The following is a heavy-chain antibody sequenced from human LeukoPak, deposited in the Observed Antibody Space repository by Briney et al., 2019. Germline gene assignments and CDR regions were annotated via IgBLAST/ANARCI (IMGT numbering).Heavy chain of an antibody. D-gene: IGHD6-13*01. V-gene: IGHV4-4*07. CDR2: IHTRGST. CDR3: ARVPLAAAAFDS. J-gene: IGHJ4*02. Sequence: SETLSLTCTVSGGSISNYYWSRIRQPAGKGLEWIGRIHTRGSTNYNPFLESRVTISIDKSNNQFSLRLTSVTAADTAVYYCARVPLAAAAFDSWGQGTLVTVSS. CDR1: GGSISNYY.